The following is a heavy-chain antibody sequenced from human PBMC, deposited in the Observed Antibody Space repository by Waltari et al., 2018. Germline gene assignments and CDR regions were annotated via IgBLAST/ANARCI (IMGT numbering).Heavy chain of an antibody. V-gene: IGHV4-4*07. D-gene: IGHD5-18*01. J-gene: IGHJ4*02. CDR3: VRGQYTYGSFLDY. Sequence: VQLVESGGGLVQPGGSLRLSCAASGFTFSSYAMSWIRQPAGKGLEWIGRFYNSGNTNYNPSLKSRVTISVDTSKNQFSLKLSSVTAADTAVYYCVRGQYTYGSFLDYWGQGTLVTVSS. CDR1: GFTFSSYA. CDR2: FYNSGNT.